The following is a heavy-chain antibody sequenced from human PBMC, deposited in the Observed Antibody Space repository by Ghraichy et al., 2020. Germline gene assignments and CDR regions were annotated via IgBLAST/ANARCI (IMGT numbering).Heavy chain of an antibody. Sequence: LSLTCAVYGGSFSGYYWSWIRQPPGKGLEWIGEINHSGSTNYNPSLKSRVTISVDTSKNQFSLKLSSVTAADTAVYYCARGYLRIYYGSGKNAFDIWGQGTMVTVSS. CDR1: GGSFSGYY. J-gene: IGHJ3*02. V-gene: IGHV4-34*01. CDR2: INHSGST. CDR3: ARGYLRIYYGSGKNAFDI. D-gene: IGHD3-10*01.